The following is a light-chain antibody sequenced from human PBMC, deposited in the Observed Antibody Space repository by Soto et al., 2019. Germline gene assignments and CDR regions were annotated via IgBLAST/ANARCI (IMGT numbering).Light chain of an antibody. V-gene: IGKV3-15*01. J-gene: IGKJ1*01. CDR1: ESVTSN. Sequence: EIVMTQSPATLSVSPGEGATLSCRATESVTSNLAWYQQKPGQAPRLLIYGASTRATGIPARFSGSGPGTEFTLTISSLQSEDFAVYYCQQYNSWPPTTFGQGSKVDIK. CDR3: QQYNSWPPTT. CDR2: GAS.